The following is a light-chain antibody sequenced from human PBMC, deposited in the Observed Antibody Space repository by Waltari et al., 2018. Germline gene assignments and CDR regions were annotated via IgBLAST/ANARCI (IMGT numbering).Light chain of an antibody. CDR3: QQYDTSPMT. J-gene: IGKJ2*01. V-gene: IGKV3-20*01. Sequence: EVVLTQSPGTLSLSPGDRASVSCRASQRLRVAYLAWYQQNPVQAPRLLIYGAMYRAPDIPDRFSGRGSETDYTLTVSRVGPEDVAVYYCQQYDTSPMTFGQGTKLEIK. CDR2: GAM. CDR1: QRLRVAY.